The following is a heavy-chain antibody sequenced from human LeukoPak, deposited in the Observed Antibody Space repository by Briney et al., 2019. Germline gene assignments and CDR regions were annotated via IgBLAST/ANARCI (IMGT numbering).Heavy chain of an antibody. Sequence: SGGSLRLSCEASGFTFSIYTMNWVRQAPGKGLEWVSIISAGSRHIYYADSVRGRFTISRDDAKNSLYLQMNSLRAEDTAVYYCARDTYYYGSGTIFWGQGTLVTVSS. V-gene: IGHV3-21*01. CDR1: GFTFSIYT. CDR3: ARDTYYYGSGTIF. J-gene: IGHJ4*02. D-gene: IGHD3-10*01. CDR2: ISAGSRHI.